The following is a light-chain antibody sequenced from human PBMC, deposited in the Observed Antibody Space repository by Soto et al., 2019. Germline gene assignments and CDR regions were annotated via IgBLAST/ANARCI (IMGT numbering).Light chain of an antibody. CDR1: QSVTTY. J-gene: IGKJ5*01. V-gene: IGKV1-39*01. Sequence: DIQMTQSPSSLSASVGERVTITCRASQSVTTYLNWYQHKPGKAPQLLIYGASRLQSGVPSRFSASGSATDFALTITSLQPEDFATYYCHQSYSNPPTFGQGTRLEIK. CDR2: GAS. CDR3: HQSYSNPPT.